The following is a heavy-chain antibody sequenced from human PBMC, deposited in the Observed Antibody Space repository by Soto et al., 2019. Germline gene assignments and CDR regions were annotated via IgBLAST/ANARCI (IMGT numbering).Heavy chain of an antibody. Sequence: VQLVESGGGLVQPGRSLRHSCVASGFIAHDYAMHWVGQAPGKGLEWVSGISSNSATINYSDSVKGRFTLSRDNAKNSLFLQMNSLRPEDTAFYYCVKDMKWGGMTTIHYFDSWGQGTLVTVSS. CDR2: ISSNSATI. CDR1: GFIAHDYA. D-gene: IGHD4-17*01. V-gene: IGHV3-9*02. CDR3: VKDMKWGGMTTIHYFDS. J-gene: IGHJ4*02.